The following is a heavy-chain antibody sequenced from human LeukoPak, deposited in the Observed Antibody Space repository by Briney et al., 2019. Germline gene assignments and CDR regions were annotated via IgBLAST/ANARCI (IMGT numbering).Heavy chain of an antibody. J-gene: IGHJ4*02. Sequence: GGSLRLSCAASGFTFSSYEMNWVRHAPGKGLEWVSYISSSGSTIYYADSVKGRFTISRDNAKNSLYLQTNSLRAEDTAVYYCARESRSSGWDYFDYWGQGTPVTVSS. CDR1: GFTFSSYE. V-gene: IGHV3-48*03. CDR2: ISSSGSTI. CDR3: ARESRSSGWDYFDY. D-gene: IGHD6-19*01.